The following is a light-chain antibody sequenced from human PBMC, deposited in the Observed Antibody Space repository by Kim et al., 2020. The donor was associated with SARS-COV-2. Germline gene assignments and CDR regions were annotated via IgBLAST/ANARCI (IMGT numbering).Light chain of an antibody. CDR3: QQYNDYPWT. CDR2: KAS. CDR1: QSFSTW. Sequence: ASVGERVTITCRASQSFSTWLDWYQQKPGKAPNLLIYKASRLESGVPSRFSGSGSGTEFTLTISSLQPDDFATYYCQQYNDYPWTFGQGTKVDIK. J-gene: IGKJ1*01. V-gene: IGKV1-5*03.